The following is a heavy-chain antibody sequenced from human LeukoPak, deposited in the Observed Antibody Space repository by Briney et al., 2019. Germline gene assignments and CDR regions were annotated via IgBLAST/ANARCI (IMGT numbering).Heavy chain of an antibody. D-gene: IGHD6-6*01. CDR1: GGTFTSYA. J-gene: IGHJ4*02. V-gene: IGHV1-69*05. CDR3: AERERAASPGDY. Sequence: ASVKVSFKASGGTFTSYAISWVRQAPGQGLELMGGIIPIFGTANYAQKFQGRVTIITDEPTSTAYMELSRLRSEDTAVYYCAERERAASPGDYWGQGTLVTVSS. CDR2: IIPIFGTA.